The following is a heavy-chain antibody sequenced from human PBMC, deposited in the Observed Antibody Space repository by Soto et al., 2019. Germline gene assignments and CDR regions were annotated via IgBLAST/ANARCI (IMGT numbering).Heavy chain of an antibody. D-gene: IGHD3-22*01. J-gene: IGHJ4*02. CDR3: ARDRFYYGSSGYYYFDY. CDR1: GLPFSSYV. V-gene: IGHV3-48*01. Sequence: PGGSMRLSSGASGLPFSSYVMNWVSPAPGKGSEWVSYISSNSGPMYYAHSVKGRFTIPRDNAKNSLYLQMNSLRAEDTAVYYCARDRFYYGSSGYYYFDYWGQGTLVTVSS. CDR2: ISSNSGPM.